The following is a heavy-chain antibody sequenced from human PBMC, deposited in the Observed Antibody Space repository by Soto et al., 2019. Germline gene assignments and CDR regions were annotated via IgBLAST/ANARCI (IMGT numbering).Heavy chain of an antibody. Sequence: ASVKVSCKASGGTFSSYTISWVRQAPGQGLEWMGRIIPILGIANYAQKFQGRVTITADKSTSTAYMELSSLRSEDTAVYYCARWPLSSGGSSTLDYWGQGTLVTVSS. J-gene: IGHJ4*02. CDR3: ARWPLSSGGSSTLDY. D-gene: IGHD2-15*01. CDR1: GGTFSSYT. CDR2: IIPILGIA. V-gene: IGHV1-69*02.